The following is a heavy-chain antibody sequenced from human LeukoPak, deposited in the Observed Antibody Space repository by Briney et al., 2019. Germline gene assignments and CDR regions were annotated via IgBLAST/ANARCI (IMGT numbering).Heavy chain of an antibody. V-gene: IGHV4-34*01. CDR1: GGSFSGYY. J-gene: IGHJ4*02. CDR2: INHSGST. Sequence: PSETLSLTCAVYGGSFSGYYWSWIRQPPGKGLEWIGEINHSGSTNYNPSLKSRVTISVDTSKNQFSLKLSSVTAADTAVYYCARHLEDYYDSSGYNYWGQGTLVTVSS. CDR3: ARHLEDYYDSSGYNY. D-gene: IGHD3-22*01.